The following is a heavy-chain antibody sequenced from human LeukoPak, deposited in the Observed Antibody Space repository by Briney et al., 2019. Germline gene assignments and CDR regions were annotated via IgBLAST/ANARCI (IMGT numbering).Heavy chain of an antibody. J-gene: IGHJ5*02. Sequence: TSETLSLTCAVYGGSFSGYYWSWIRQPPGKGLEWIGEINHSGSTNYNPSLKSRVTISVDTSKNQFSLKLSSVTAADTAVYYCASRSSVVVTWGEGFDPWGQGTLVTVSS. CDR3: ASRSSVVVTWGEGFDP. D-gene: IGHD2-21*02. CDR2: INHSGST. CDR1: GGSFSGYY. V-gene: IGHV4-34*01.